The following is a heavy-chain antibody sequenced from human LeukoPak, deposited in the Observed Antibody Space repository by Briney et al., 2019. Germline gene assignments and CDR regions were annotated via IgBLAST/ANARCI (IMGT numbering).Heavy chain of an antibody. CDR1: GYTFTGYY. CDR3: ARDPYSSSWYEGYYFDY. J-gene: IGHJ4*02. Sequence: ASAKVSCKASGYTFTGYYMHWVRQAPGQGLEWMGWINPNSGGTNYAQKFQGRVTMTRDTSISTAYMELSRLRSDDTAVYYCARDPYSSSWYEGYYFDYWGQGTLVTVSS. D-gene: IGHD6-13*01. CDR2: INPNSGGT. V-gene: IGHV1-2*02.